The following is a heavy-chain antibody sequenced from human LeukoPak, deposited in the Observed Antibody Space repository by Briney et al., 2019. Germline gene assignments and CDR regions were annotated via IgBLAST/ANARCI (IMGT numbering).Heavy chain of an antibody. V-gene: IGHV1-2*02. Sequence: ASVKVSCKASGYTFTGYYMHWVRQAPGQGLEWMGWINPNSGGTNYAQKFQGRVTMTRDTSISTAYMELSRLRSDGTAVYYCARAGYFDWLAHYYYYMDVWGKGTTVTISS. CDR3: ARAGYFDWLAHYYYYMDV. D-gene: IGHD3-9*01. CDR2: INPNSGGT. CDR1: GYTFTGYY. J-gene: IGHJ6*03.